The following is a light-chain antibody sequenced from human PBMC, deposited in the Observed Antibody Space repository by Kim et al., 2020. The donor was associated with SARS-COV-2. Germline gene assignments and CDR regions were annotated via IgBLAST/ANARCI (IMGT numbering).Light chain of an antibody. V-gene: IGLV2-8*01. CDR1: SSDVGGYKS. CDR3: RSFAASNIWV. Sequence: QSALTQPPSATGSPGQSVTISCTGTSSDVGGYKSVSWYRQHPGKAPKLMIYEVNKRPSGVPDRFSGSKSGNTASLTVSGLQSEDEADYYCRSFAASNIWVFGGGTQLTVL. CDR2: EVN. J-gene: IGLJ3*02.